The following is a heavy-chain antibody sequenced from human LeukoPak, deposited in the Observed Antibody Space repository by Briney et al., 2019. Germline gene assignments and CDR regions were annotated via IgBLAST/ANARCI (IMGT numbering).Heavy chain of an antibody. J-gene: IGHJ4*02. CDR1: GFTVSSNY. CDR3: ARQQLAPAGASGFDY. Sequence: GGSLRLSCAASGFTVSSNYMSWVRQAPGKGLEWVSVIYSGGSTYYADSVKGRFTISRDNSKNTLYLQMNSLRAEDTAVYYCARQQLAPAGASGFDYWGQGTLVTVSS. D-gene: IGHD6-13*01. V-gene: IGHV3-53*01. CDR2: IYSGGST.